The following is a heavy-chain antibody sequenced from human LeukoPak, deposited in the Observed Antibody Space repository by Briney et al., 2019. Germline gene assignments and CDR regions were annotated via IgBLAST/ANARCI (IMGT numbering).Heavy chain of an antibody. Sequence: GASVKVSCKASGYTFTSYDINWVRQATGQGLEWMEWMNPNSGNTGYAQKFQGRVTMTRNTSISTAYMELSSLRSEDTAVYYWARDYRSGPFDYWGQGTLVTVSS. CDR2: MNPNSGNT. J-gene: IGHJ4*02. D-gene: IGHD3-10*01. V-gene: IGHV1-8*01. CDR1: GYTFTSYD. CDR3: ARDYRSGPFDY.